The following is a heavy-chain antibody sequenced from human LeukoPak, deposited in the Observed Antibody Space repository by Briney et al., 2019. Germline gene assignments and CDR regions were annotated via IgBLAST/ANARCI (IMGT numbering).Heavy chain of an antibody. J-gene: IGHJ4*02. D-gene: IGHD3-10*01. CDR2: ISGSGGST. CDR3: AKNGPRVLLWFGELFW. CDR1: GFTFNRNA. V-gene: IGHV3-23*01. Sequence: GGSLRLSCAASGFTFNRNAISWVRQAPGKGLEWVSAISGSGGSTYYADSVKGRFTISRDNSKNTLYLQMNSLRAEDTAVYYCAKNGPRVLLWFGELFWWGQGTLVTVSS.